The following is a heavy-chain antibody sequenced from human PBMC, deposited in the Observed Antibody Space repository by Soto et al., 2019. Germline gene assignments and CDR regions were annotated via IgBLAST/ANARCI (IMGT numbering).Heavy chain of an antibody. Sequence: PGGSLRLSCAASGFSFDNYGMTWVRQAPGKGLEWVSIISDSGASTYYADSVKGRFTISRDNSKNTLFLQMNSLRVDDTAVYYCAKRRGAGGHFDYWGQGALVTVSS. V-gene: IGHV3-23*01. CDR1: GFSFDNYG. CDR2: ISDSGAST. CDR3: AKRRGAGGHFDY. J-gene: IGHJ4*02. D-gene: IGHD2-15*01.